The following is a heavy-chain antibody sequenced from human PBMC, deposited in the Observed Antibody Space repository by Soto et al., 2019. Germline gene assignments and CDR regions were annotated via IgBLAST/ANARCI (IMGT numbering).Heavy chain of an antibody. CDR2: IYHSGST. V-gene: IGHV4-38-2*01. CDR3: ARGLRGGNSEWFDP. J-gene: IGHJ5*02. Sequence: SETLSLTCAVSGYSINSGYYWGWIRQPPGKGLEWIGSIYHSGSTYYNPSLKSRVTISVDTSKNQFSLKLSSVTAADTAVYYCARGLRGGNSEWFDPWGQGTLVTVSS. D-gene: IGHD2-21*02. CDR1: GYSINSGYY.